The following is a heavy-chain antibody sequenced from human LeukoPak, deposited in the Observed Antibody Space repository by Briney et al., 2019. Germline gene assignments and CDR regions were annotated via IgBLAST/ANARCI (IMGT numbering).Heavy chain of an antibody. CDR3: AKIRLHSSGWCDY. V-gene: IGHV4-39*07. CDR1: GGSISSSSYY. Sequence: PSETLSLTCTVSGGSISSSSYYWVWHRQPPGKGLEWIGSIYYSGSTYYNASLKSRVTISVETSKNQFSLNLSALTAADTAVYFCAKIRLHSSGWCDYWGPGTLVTVSS. D-gene: IGHD6-19*01. J-gene: IGHJ4*02. CDR2: IYYSGST.